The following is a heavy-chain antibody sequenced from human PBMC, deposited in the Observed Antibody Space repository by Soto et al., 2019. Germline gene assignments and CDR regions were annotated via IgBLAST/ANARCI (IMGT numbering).Heavy chain of an antibody. D-gene: IGHD2-2*01. Sequence: ASVKVSCKASGYTITSYYMHWVRQAPGQGLEWMGIINPSSSATRYSQKFQGRVPMTRDVSTSTVYMEMSGLRSEDTAVYYRARGYCSRGNGYRLYYYDMDVWGQGTTVTVSS. V-gene: IGHV1-46*01. CDR2: INPSSSAT. J-gene: IGHJ6*02. CDR1: GYTITSYY. CDR3: ARGYCSRGNGYRLYYYDMDV.